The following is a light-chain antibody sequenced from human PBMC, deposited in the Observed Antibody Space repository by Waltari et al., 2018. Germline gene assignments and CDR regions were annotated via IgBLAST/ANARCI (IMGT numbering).Light chain of an antibody. J-gene: IGKJ4*01. CDR1: QSLLYSNGYNY. V-gene: IGKV2-28*01. CDR2: LGS. Sequence: DIVMTQSPLSLPVTPGEPASISCRSSQSLLYSNGYNYLDWYLQKPGQSPQLLIYLGSNRASGVPDRFSGSGSGTDFTLKISRVEAEDVGVYYCMQAVQTPLTFGGGTKVEIK. CDR3: MQAVQTPLT.